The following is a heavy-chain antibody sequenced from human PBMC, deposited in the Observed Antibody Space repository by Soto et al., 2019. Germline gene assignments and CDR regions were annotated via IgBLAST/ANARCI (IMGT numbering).Heavy chain of an antibody. CDR1: GYTFTSYD. D-gene: IGHD6-19*01. V-gene: IGHV1-8*01. Sequence: QVQLVQSGAEVKKPGASVKVSCKASGYTFTSYDINWVRQATGQGLEWMGWMNPNSGNTGYAQKFRGRVTMTRNTSISTAYMELSSLRSEDTAVYYCARAPEGQWLGILGYFQHWGQGTLVTVSS. CDR2: MNPNSGNT. J-gene: IGHJ1*01. CDR3: ARAPEGQWLGILGYFQH.